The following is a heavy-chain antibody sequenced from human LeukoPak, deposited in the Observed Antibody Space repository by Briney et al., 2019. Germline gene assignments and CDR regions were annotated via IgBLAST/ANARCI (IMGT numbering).Heavy chain of an antibody. D-gene: IGHD6-19*01. CDR1: GYTFVGYY. Sequence: GASVKVSCRASGYTFVGYYMHWIRQAPGQGLEWMGGFDPGDGETIYAQKFQGRVTMTEDTSTDTAYMELSSLRSEDTAVYYCATNLQGAVAGQYYFDYWGQGTLVTVSS. J-gene: IGHJ4*02. V-gene: IGHV1-24*01. CDR2: FDPGDGET. CDR3: ATNLQGAVAGQYYFDY.